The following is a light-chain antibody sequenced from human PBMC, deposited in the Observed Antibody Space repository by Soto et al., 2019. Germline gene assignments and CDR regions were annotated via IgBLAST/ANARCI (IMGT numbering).Light chain of an antibody. CDR2: QVS. J-gene: IGLJ3*02. CDR1: SIDVGNFDL. CDR3: SLKTSSVTWV. Sequence: QSALTQPPSVSGSPGQSVTISCTGTSIDVGNFDLVSRYQQPPGTAPKLLIYQVSNRPSGVPDRFSGSQSGNTASLTISGLQAEDEADYYCSLKTSSVTWVFGGGTKVTVL. V-gene: IGLV2-18*01.